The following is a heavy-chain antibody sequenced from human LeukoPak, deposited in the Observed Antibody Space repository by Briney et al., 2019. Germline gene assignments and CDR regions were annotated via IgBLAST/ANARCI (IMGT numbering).Heavy chain of an antibody. CDR2: IYYTGTT. D-gene: IGHD6-19*01. V-gene: IGHV4-59*01. Sequence: LRLSCAASGFTFSSYEMNWVRQAPGKGLEWIGSIYYTGTTNYNPSLTGRVTISVDTSKNQFSLKVSSVTAADTAVYYCARFSSGWYPNFDYWGQGTLVTVSS. CDR1: GFTFSSYE. J-gene: IGHJ4*02. CDR3: ARFSSGWYPNFDY.